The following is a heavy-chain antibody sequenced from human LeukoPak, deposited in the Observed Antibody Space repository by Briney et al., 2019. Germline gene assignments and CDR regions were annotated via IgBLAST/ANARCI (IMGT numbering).Heavy chain of an antibody. D-gene: IGHD6-25*01. Sequence: GGSLRLSCSASGFTFDDYAMHWVRQGPGKGLEWVSYISGDGSTTYSADSVKGRFTISRDNSKASLFLQMNSLRTEDTAFYYCTRGFAAKWGQGILVTVSS. CDR3: TRGFAAK. J-gene: IGHJ4*02. CDR1: GFTFDDYA. CDR2: ISGDGSTT. V-gene: IGHV3-43*02.